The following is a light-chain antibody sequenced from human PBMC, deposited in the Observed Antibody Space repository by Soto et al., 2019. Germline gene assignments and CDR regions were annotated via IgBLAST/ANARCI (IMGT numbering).Light chain of an antibody. CDR3: CLYVGATTYV. CDR1: SGYVGTYSL. CDR2: EGH. Sequence: QSVLAQPASVSGSPGQSITISCTGASGYVGTYSLASWYQPHPGKAPKVVIYEGHKPPSGVPDRFSGSTSVNTAYLPISGLQTDDEADYYCCLYVGATTYVFGTGTKVTVL. V-gene: IGLV2-23*01. J-gene: IGLJ1*01.